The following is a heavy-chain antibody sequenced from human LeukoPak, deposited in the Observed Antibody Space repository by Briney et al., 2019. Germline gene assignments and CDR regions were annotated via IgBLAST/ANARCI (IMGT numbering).Heavy chain of an antibody. CDR1: GYTFTGYY. V-gene: IGHV1-2*02. Sequence: ASVKVSCKASGYTFTGYYMHWVRQAPGQGLEWMGWINPNSGGTNYAQKLQGRVAMTTDTSTTTAYMELGSLRSDDTAMYYCARDGNSGYYYGDWGQGTLVTVSS. D-gene: IGHD3-22*01. J-gene: IGHJ4*02. CDR3: ARDGNSGYYYGD. CDR2: INPNSGGT.